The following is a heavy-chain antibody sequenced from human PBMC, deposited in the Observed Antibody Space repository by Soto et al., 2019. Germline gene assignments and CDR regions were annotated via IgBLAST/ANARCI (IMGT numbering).Heavy chain of an antibody. CDR3: ARGIAAAGTEYFQH. CDR1: GFTVSSNY. Sequence: GGSLRLSCAASGFTVSSNYMSWVRQAPGNGLEWVSVIYSGGSTYYADSVKGRFTISRHNSKNTLYLQMNSLRAEDTAVYYCARGIAAAGTEYFQHWGQGTLVTVSS. CDR2: IYSGGST. D-gene: IGHD6-13*01. J-gene: IGHJ1*01. V-gene: IGHV3-53*04.